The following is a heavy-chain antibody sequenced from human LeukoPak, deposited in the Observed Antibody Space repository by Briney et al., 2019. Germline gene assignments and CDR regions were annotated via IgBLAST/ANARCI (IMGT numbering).Heavy chain of an antibody. CDR3: ARVFDSGSQAYFYYMDV. J-gene: IGHJ6*03. CDR2: IYYSGST. Sequence: SETLSLTCTVSGGSISSSSYYWGWIRQPPGKGLEWIGSIYYSGSTYYNPSLKSRVTMSVDTSKNQFSLKVSSVTAADTAVYYCARVFDSGSQAYFYYMDVWGKGTTVTIFS. CDR1: GGSISSSSYY. V-gene: IGHV4-39*07. D-gene: IGHD3-10*01.